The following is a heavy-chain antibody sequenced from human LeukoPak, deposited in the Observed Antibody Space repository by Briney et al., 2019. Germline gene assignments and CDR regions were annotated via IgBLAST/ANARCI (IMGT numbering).Heavy chain of an antibody. V-gene: IGHV4-34*01. Sequence: PSETLSLTCAVYGGSFSGYYWSWLRQPPGKGLEWIGEINHSGSTNYNPSLKSRVTISVDTSKNQFSLKLSSVTAADTAVYYCARGGGLRLGELSLNPKYYFDYWGQGTLVTVSS. CDR1: GGSFSGYY. J-gene: IGHJ4*02. D-gene: IGHD3-16*02. CDR3: ARGGGLRLGELSLNPKYYFDY. CDR2: INHSGST.